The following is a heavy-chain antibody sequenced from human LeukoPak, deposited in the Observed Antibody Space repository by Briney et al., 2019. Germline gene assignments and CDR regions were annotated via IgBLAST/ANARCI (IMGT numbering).Heavy chain of an antibody. J-gene: IGHJ4*02. CDR1: GFTFSDHY. Sequence: PGGSLRLSCAASGFTFSDHYMDWVRQAPGKGLEWVGRTRSRGHNYATEYAASVKGRVTISRDNSKSSLYLQLNSLRTEDTAVYFCARHSALAYWGLGTLVTVSS. CDR3: ARHSALAY. CDR2: TRSRGHNYAT. D-gene: IGHD2-21*01. V-gene: IGHV3-72*01.